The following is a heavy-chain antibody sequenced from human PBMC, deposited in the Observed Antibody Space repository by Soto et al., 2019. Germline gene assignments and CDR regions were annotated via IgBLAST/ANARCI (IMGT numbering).Heavy chain of an antibody. J-gene: IGHJ3*02. CDR2: ISYDGSNK. D-gene: IGHD3-22*01. Sequence: GGSRRLSCAASGFTFRNYAMHWVRQAPGKGLEWVAVISYDGSNKYYADSVKGRFTISRDNSKNTLYLQMNSLRAEDTAVYYCARDERFYYDSSGYETSGAFDIWGQGTMVTVSS. V-gene: IGHV3-30-3*01. CDR1: GFTFRNYA. CDR3: ARDERFYYDSSGYETSGAFDI.